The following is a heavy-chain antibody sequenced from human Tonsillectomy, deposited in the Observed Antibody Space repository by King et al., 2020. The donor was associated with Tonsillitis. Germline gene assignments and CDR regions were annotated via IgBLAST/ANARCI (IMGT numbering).Heavy chain of an antibody. CDR1: GGSINSSNYY. D-gene: IGHD3-22*01. V-gene: IGHV4-39*01. J-gene: IGHJ4*02. Sequence: LQLQESGPGLVKPSETLSLTCTVSGGSINSSNYYWGWIRQPPGKGLEWIGNIFHSGSTSYNPSLKSRVTISVDTSKSQISLNLSSVTAADTAVYYCARLYFYDSTGYLYYFDYWGQGTLVTVSS. CDR3: ARLYFYDSTGYLYYFDY. CDR2: IFHSGST.